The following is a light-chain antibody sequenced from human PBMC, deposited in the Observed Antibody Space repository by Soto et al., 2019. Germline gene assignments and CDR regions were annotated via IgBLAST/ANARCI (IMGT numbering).Light chain of an antibody. V-gene: IGKV1-5*03. CDR3: HHYNSDSPTRT. Sequence: DIQMTQSPSTLSASVGDRVTITCRASQSISNWLAWYQQKPGKAPKFLIYKASSLESGVPSRFSGSGSGTELSLTNSSLQPDDFSTYYCHHYNSDSPTRTFGQGTKVEIK. CDR1: QSISNW. CDR2: KAS. J-gene: IGKJ1*01.